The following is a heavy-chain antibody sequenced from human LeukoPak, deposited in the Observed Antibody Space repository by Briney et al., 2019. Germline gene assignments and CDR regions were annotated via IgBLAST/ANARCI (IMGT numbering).Heavy chain of an antibody. D-gene: IGHD3-10*01. V-gene: IGHV3-21*01. CDR3: ARDFGPMVRGFQY. J-gene: IGHJ1*01. Sequence: GGSLRLSCAASGFTFSSYSMNWVRQAPGKGLEWVSSISSSSSYIYYADSVKGRFTISRDNAKNSLYLQMNSLRAEDTAVYYCARDFGPMVRGFQYWGQGTLVTVSS. CDR2: ISSSSSYI. CDR1: GFTFSSYS.